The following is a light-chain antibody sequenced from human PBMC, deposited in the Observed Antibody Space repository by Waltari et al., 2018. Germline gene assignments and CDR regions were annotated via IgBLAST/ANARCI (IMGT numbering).Light chain of an antibody. CDR3: SSYAGSNNLV. CDR1: SRDVGGYNY. J-gene: IGLJ2*01. Sequence: QPALTQPPSASGSPGQSATIPCTGTSRDVGGYNYFSWYQQHPGKAPKLMIYEVSKRPSGVPDRFSGSKSGNTASLTVSGLQAEDEADYYCSSYAGSNNLVFGGGTKLTVL. CDR2: EVS. V-gene: IGLV2-8*01.